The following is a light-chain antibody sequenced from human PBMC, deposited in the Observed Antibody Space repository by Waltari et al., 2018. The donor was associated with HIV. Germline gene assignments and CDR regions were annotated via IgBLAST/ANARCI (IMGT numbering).Light chain of an antibody. CDR2: SNN. V-gene: IGLV1-44*01. CDR1: SSNIRSNT. Sequence: QSVLTQPPSASTTPGQRVTISCSGSSSNIRSNTVNWYEQLPGAAPKLLIYSNNQRPSGVPDRFSGSKSGTSASLAISGLHSDDEADYYCATWDDSLKGYVFGTGTKVTVL. J-gene: IGLJ1*01. CDR3: ATWDDSLKGYV.